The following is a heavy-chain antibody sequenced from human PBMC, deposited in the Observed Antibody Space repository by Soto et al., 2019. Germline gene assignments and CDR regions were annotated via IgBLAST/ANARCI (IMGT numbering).Heavy chain of an antibody. D-gene: IGHD2-15*01. CDR1: GFTFSSYW. V-gene: IGHV3-7*03. J-gene: IGHJ4*02. CDR3: ARGGGRASATLDY. CDR2: IKQDGSEK. Sequence: GWSRRLSCAASGFTFSSYWMSWVRQAPGKGLEWVANIKQDGSEKYYVDSVKGRFTISXXXAXXSXXLXXNXXRAXDTAVYYCARGGGRASATLDYWGQGTLGTVSA.